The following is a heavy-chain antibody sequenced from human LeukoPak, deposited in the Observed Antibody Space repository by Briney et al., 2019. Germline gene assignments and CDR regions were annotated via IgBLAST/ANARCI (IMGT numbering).Heavy chain of an antibody. Sequence: SGGSLRLSCAASGFTFSSYAMHWVRQAPGKGLGYVSAISSNGGSTYYANSVKGRFTISRDNSKNTLYLQMGSLRAEDMAVYYCARAHYDSSGYQPLDYWGQGTLVTVSS. D-gene: IGHD3-22*01. V-gene: IGHV3-64*01. CDR3: ARAHYDSSGYQPLDY. J-gene: IGHJ4*02. CDR2: ISSNGGST. CDR1: GFTFSSYA.